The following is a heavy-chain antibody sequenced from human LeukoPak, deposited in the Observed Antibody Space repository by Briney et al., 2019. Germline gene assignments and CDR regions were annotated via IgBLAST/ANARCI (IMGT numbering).Heavy chain of an antibody. CDR1: GYTVTGYY. Sequence: ASVKVSCKASGYTVTGYYMHWVRQAPGQGLEWMGWINPNSGGTNYAQKFQGRVTMTRDTSISTAYMELSRLRSDDTAVYYCARGPRIAVAEDFCDYWGQGTLVTVSS. D-gene: IGHD6-19*01. CDR2: INPNSGGT. V-gene: IGHV1-2*02. CDR3: ARGPRIAVAEDFCDY. J-gene: IGHJ4*02.